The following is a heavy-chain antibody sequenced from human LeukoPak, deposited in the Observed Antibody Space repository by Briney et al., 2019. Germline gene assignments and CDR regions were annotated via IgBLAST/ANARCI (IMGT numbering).Heavy chain of an antibody. J-gene: IGHJ6*03. V-gene: IGHV4-38-2*01. CDR2: IFHSGIA. D-gene: IGHD3-16*01. CDR1: NYPITSDYY. Sequence: SETLSLTCAVSNYPITSDYYWVWIRQPPGQGLEWIGQIFHSGIAHYNPSPKSRVTMSVDTSRSQFSVNLNSVTAADTAVDFCGRAGFGTAYNRFYYYMDVWGKGTTVTVSS. CDR3: GRAGFGTAYNRFYYYMDV.